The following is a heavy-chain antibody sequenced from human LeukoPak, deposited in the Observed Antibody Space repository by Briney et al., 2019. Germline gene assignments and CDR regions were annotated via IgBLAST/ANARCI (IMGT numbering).Heavy chain of an antibody. CDR1: GFTFSSYA. J-gene: IGHJ4*02. CDR3: AKDPTSWEYQPYYFDY. D-gene: IGHD2-2*01. CDR2: ISGSGGST. V-gene: IGHV3-23*01. Sequence: PGGSLRLSCAASGFTFSSYAMSWVRQAPGKGLEWVSAISGSGGSTYYADSVKGRFTISRDNSKNTLYLQMNSLRAEDTAVYYCAKDPTSWEYQPYYFDYWGQGTLVTVSS.